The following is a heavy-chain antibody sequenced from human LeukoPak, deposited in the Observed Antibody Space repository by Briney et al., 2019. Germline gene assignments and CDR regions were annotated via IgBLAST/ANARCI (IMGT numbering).Heavy chain of an antibody. V-gene: IGHV3-53*05. CDR3: AKEEEGYYYYYMDV. Sequence: GGSLRLSCAASGFTVSSNYMSWVRQAPGKGLEWVSVIYSGGSTYYADSVKGRFIISRDNSRNTLYLQMNSLRAEDTAVYYCAKEEEGYYYYYMDVWGKGTTVTVSS. J-gene: IGHJ6*03. CDR2: IYSGGST. CDR1: GFTVSSNY.